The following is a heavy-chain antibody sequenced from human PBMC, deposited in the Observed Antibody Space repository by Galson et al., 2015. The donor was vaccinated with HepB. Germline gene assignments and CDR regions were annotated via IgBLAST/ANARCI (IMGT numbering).Heavy chain of an antibody. J-gene: IGHJ4*02. CDR3: TGQRDGYPNS. D-gene: IGHD5-24*01. CDR1: GDSVSSNSAS. Sequence: CAISGDSVSSNSASWDWIRQSPSRGLEWLGRTYYRSKWYSDYAVSMKGRISINPDTSKNQFSLQLNSVTPEDTAVYYCTGQRDGYPNSWGQGILVTVSS. V-gene: IGHV6-1*01. CDR2: TYYRSKWYS.